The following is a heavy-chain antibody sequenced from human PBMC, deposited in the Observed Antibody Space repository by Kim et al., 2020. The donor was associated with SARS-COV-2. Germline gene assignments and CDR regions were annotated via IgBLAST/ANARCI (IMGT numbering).Heavy chain of an antibody. J-gene: IGHJ6*02. CDR2: INSDGSST. D-gene: IGHD5-18*01. CDR1: RFTFRNYW. Sequence: GGSLRLSCAASRFTFRNYWMHWVRQAPGKGLVWVSRINSDGSSTTYADSVRGRFTISRDNAKNTLYLQMNSLRVEDTAVYYCARSDTAMVNYYYYVLDVWGQGTTGTVSS. CDR3: ARSDTAMVNYYYYVLDV. V-gene: IGHV3-74*01.